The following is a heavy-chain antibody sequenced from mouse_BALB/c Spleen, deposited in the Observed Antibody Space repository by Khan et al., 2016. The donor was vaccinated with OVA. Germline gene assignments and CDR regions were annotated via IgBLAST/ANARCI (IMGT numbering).Heavy chain of an antibody. CDR3: ARNYCYKYDPFTY. CDR1: GYSITSEYA. J-gene: IGHJ3*01. CDR2: INYSGNT. Sequence: EVQLQESGPGLVKPSQSLSLTCTVTGYSITSEYAWNWIRQFPGNKLEWMGYINYSGNTRFNPSLKSRTSITRDTSKNQFFLQLNSVTTEDTATYDCARNYCYKYDPFTYWGQGTLVTVSA. D-gene: IGHD2-12*01. V-gene: IGHV3-2*02.